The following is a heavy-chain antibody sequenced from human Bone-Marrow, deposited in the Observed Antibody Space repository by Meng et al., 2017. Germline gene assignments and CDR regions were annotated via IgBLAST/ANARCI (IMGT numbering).Heavy chain of an antibody. CDR3: AKGSRWTKLDY. CDR1: GFTFDDYT. J-gene: IGHJ4*02. Sequence: EVQLVESGGVVVQPGGSLGLSCAASGFTFDDYTMHWVRQAPGKGLEWVSLISWDGGSTYYADSVKGRFTISRDNSKNSLYLQMNSLRTEDTALYYCAKGSRWTKLDYWGQGTLVTVSS. CDR2: ISWDGGST. D-gene: IGHD6-13*01. V-gene: IGHV3-43*01.